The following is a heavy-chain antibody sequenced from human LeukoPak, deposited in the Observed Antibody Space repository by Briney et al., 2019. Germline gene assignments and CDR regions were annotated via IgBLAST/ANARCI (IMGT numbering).Heavy chain of an antibody. Sequence: GGSLRLSCAASGFTFSSYAMTWVRQAPGKGLEWVSAISGGGGSTYNADSVKGRFTISRDNSKNTLHLQMNSLRAEDTALYYCAKGGYSDYDSLWQEGPGYFDFWGQGTLVTVSS. CDR3: AKGGYSDYDSLWQEGPGYFDF. J-gene: IGHJ4*02. CDR2: ISGGGGST. CDR1: GFTFSSYA. V-gene: IGHV3-23*01. D-gene: IGHD5-12*01.